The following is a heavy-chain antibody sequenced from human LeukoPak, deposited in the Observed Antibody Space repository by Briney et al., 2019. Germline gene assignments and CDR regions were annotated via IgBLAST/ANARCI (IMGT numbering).Heavy chain of an antibody. J-gene: IGHJ6*03. CDR2: IYPDDSDT. CDR1: GYSFTSYW. Sequence: GESLKISCKGSGYSFTSYWIGWVRQMPGKGLEWMGIIYPDDSDTKYSPFFQGQATISADKSISTAYLQWSSLKASDTAMYYCARLAFCTNAVCFSNYYYSMDVWGRGTTVTVSS. V-gene: IGHV5-51*03. CDR3: ARLAFCTNAVCFSNYYYSMDV. D-gene: IGHD2-8*01.